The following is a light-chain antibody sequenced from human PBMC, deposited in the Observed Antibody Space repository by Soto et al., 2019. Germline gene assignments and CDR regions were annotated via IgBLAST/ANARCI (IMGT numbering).Light chain of an antibody. CDR1: QPISNY. V-gene: IGKV1-9*01. Sequence: DIQMTQSPSSLSASVGDRVTITCRASQPISNYLVWYQQKPGKAPNLLIYAASTLQSGVPSRFSGSGSGTDFTLTISSLQPEDFATYYCQQLNSYHPLTFGGGTKVDIK. CDR2: AAS. J-gene: IGKJ4*01. CDR3: QQLNSYHPLT.